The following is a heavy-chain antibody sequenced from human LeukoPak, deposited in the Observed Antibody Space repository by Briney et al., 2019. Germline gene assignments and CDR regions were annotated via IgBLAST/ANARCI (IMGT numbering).Heavy chain of an antibody. J-gene: IGHJ4*02. CDR2: IWYDGSNK. Sequence: GGSLRLSCAASGFTFSTYGMHWVRQAPGKGLEWLTDIWYDGSNKYYTDSVKGRFTISRDNSKNTLYLQMSSLRAEDTAVYYYARDSNSYGSGATIDYWGQGTLVTVSS. V-gene: IGHV3-33*01. D-gene: IGHD3-10*01. CDR1: GFTFSTYG. CDR3: ARDSNSYGSGATIDY.